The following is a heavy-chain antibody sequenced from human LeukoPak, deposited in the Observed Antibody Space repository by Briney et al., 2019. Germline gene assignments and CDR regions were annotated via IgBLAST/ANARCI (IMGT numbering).Heavy chain of an antibody. CDR2: ISYSGST. V-gene: IGHV4-59*08. CDR1: SGSISGYY. J-gene: IGHJ4*02. CDR3: ARHEGSSWYYFDY. Sequence: PSETLSLTCTVSSGSISGYYWSWIRQPPGKGLEWVGYISYSGSTNYNPSLKSRVTISVDTSKNQFSLKLSSVTAADTAVYYCARHEGSSWYYFDYWGQGTLVTVSS. D-gene: IGHD6-13*01.